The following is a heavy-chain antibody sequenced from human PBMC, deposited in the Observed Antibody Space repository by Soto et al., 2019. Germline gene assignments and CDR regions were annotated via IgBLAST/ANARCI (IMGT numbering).Heavy chain of an antibody. Sequence: GSLRLSCAASGFIFSAYSINWVRRAPGKGLEWVSYISSRTNTIYYADSVQGRFTISRDDAKNSLYLQMNSLRAEDTAVYYCARGAYYYDSSGLSYWGQGTLVTVSS. CDR1: GFIFSAYS. D-gene: IGHD3-22*01. CDR2: ISSRTNTI. CDR3: ARGAYYYDSSGLSY. J-gene: IGHJ4*02. V-gene: IGHV3-48*01.